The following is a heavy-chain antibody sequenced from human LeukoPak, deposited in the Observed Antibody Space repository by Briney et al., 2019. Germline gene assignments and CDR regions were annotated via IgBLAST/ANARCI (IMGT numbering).Heavy chain of an antibody. CDR3: AKGHNILTGYFSFDY. Sequence: GGSLRLSCAAPGFTFSSYAMSWVRQAPGKGLEWVSAISGSGGSTYYADSVKGRFTISRDNSKNTLFLQMNSLRAEDTAIYYCAKGHNILTGYFSFDYWGQGTLVTVSS. CDR2: ISGSGGST. D-gene: IGHD3-9*01. CDR1: GFTFSSYA. V-gene: IGHV3-23*01. J-gene: IGHJ4*02.